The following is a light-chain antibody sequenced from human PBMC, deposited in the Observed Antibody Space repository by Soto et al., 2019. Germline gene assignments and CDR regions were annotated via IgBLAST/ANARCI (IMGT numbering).Light chain of an antibody. CDR1: SSDVGGYNY. V-gene: IGLV2-11*01. J-gene: IGLJ1*01. Sequence: QSVLTQPRSVSGSPGQSVTISCTGTSSDVGGYNYVSWYQQHPGKAPKLMIYDVSKRPSGVPDRFSGSKSGNTASLTISGLQAEDEADYYCCSYAGSYRYVFGTGTKGTVL. CDR2: DVS. CDR3: CSYAGSYRYV.